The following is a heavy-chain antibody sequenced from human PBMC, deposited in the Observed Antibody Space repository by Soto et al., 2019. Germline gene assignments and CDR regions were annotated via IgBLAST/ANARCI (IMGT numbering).Heavy chain of an antibody. Sequence: PSETMSLTCAVSGGSISSGGYSWSWIRQPPGKGLEWIGYIYHSGSTYYNPSLKSRVTISVDRSKNQFSLKLSSVTAADTAVYYCARHSRGVTMVRGRKTYYYYYMDVWGKGTTVTVAS. D-gene: IGHD3-10*01. CDR1: GGSISSGGYS. CDR3: ARHSRGVTMVRGRKTYYYYYMDV. V-gene: IGHV4-30-2*01. J-gene: IGHJ6*03. CDR2: IYHSGST.